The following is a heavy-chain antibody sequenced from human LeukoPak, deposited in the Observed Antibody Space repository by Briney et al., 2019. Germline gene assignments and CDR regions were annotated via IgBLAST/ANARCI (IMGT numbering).Heavy chain of an antibody. J-gene: IGHJ3*02. CDR3: ARRSQLIGPLYDIFAGYHDAFDI. V-gene: IGHV4-59*08. CDR1: GGSISSYY. Sequence: PSETLSLTCTVSGGSISSYYWSWIRQPPGKGLEWIGYIYYSGSTNYNPSLKSRVTISVDTSKNQFSLKLSSVTAADTAVYYCARRSQLIGPLYDIFAGYHDAFDIAGQGTMVTVSS. CDR2: IYYSGST. D-gene: IGHD3-9*01.